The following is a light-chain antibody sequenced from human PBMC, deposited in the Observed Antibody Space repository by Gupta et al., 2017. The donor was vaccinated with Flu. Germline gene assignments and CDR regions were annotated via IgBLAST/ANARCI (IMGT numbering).Light chain of an antibody. CDR3: MQGAHWPWA. J-gene: IGKJ1*01. V-gene: IGKV2-30*01. Sequence: DVVRTESPLPLPVTLGQPASISCRSSQSFVYSDGNTSLHWFQQRPGHSPRRLIYTVSNREAGVPDRFRGSGSGTDFTLKISRVEAEDVGIYYCMQGAHWPWAFGQGTKVEIK. CDR1: QSFVYSDGNTS. CDR2: TVS.